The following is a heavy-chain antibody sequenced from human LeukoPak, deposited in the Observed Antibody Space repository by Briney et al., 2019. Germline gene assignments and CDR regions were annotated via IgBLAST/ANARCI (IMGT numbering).Heavy chain of an antibody. V-gene: IGHV1-2*02. J-gene: IGHJ4*02. CDR1: GDTFSRYY. CDR3: ARGVFGLGDSYFDY. D-gene: IGHD3-10*01. CDR2: IDPNSGGT. Sequence: ASVKVSCKASGDTFSRYYMHWVRQAPGQRLEWMGWIDPNSGGTNYAQKFQGRVTMTRDTSISTAYMELSRLRSDDTAVYYCARGVFGLGDSYFDYWGQGTLVTVSS.